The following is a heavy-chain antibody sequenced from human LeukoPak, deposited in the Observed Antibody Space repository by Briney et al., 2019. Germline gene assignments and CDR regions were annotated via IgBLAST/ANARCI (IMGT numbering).Heavy chain of an antibody. D-gene: IGHD3/OR15-3a*01. CDR3: ARGQWTGDRYYYYYGMDV. V-gene: IGHV3-30-3*01. CDR1: GFTFSSYA. Sequence: GGSLRLSCAASGFTFSSYAMHWVRQAPGKGLEWVAVISYDGSNKYYADSVKGRFTISRDNSKNTLYLQMNSLRAEDTAVYYCARGQWTGDRYYYYYGMDVWGQGTTVTVSS. CDR2: ISYDGSNK. J-gene: IGHJ6*02.